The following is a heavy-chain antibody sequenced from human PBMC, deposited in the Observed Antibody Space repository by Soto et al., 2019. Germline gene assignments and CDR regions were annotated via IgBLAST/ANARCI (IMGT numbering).Heavy chain of an antibody. CDR3: TTAHPRGPDY. V-gene: IGHV3-15*01. D-gene: IGHD5-12*01. CDR1: GLSFSNAW. Sequence: EVQLVESGGGLVKPGESLRLSCAASGLSFSNAWMNWVRQAPGKGLEWVGQIRSKTDGGTIFYPAPVKDRFIISRDDSRNTLYLQMNSLKTEDTAVYYCTTAHPRGPDYWGQGTLVTVPT. J-gene: IGHJ4*02. CDR2: IRSKTDGGTI.